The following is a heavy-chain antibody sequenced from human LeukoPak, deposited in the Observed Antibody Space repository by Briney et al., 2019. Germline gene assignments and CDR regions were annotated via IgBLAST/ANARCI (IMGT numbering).Heavy chain of an antibody. J-gene: IGHJ4*02. V-gene: IGHV1-69*13. CDR1: GGTFISYA. CDR3: AREFPDSSGWYGPGMN. D-gene: IGHD6-19*01. CDR2: IIPIFGTA. Sequence: ASVKVSCKASGGTFISYAISWVRQAPGQGLEWMGGIIPIFGTANYAQKFQGRVTITADESTGTAYMELSSLRSEDTAVYYCAREFPDSSGWYGPGMNWGQGTLVTVSS.